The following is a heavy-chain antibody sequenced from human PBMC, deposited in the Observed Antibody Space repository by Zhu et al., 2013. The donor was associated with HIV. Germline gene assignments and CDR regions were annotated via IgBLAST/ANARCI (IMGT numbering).Heavy chain of an antibody. CDR1: GGTFSSYA. J-gene: IGHJ6*02. CDR2: IIPIFGTA. V-gene: IGHV1-69*12. CDR3: ARDAASNHKYYYYGMDV. D-gene: IGHD4-4*01. Sequence: QVQLVQSGAEVKKPGSSVKVSCKASGGTFSSYAISWVRQAPGQGLEWMGGIIPIFGTANYAQKFQGRVTITADESTSTAYMEPSSLRSEDTAVYYCARDAASNHKYYYYGMDVWGQGTTVTVSS.